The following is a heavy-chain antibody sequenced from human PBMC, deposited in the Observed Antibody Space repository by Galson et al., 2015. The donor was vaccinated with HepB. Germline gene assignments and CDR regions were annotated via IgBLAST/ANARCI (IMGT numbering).Heavy chain of an antibody. CDR2: IYPVDSDT. CDR1: GYSFTSYW. Sequence: GAAVKKHGESLKLSSMGTGYSFTSYWIGWVRQMPGKGLGWMGIIYPVDSDTRYNPSFQGRVTISADKSISTAYLQWTSLKASDTAMYYCARYSGNFPVDYWGLGTLVTVSS. D-gene: IGHD1-26*01. V-gene: IGHV5-51*01. J-gene: IGHJ4*02. CDR3: ARYSGNFPVDY.